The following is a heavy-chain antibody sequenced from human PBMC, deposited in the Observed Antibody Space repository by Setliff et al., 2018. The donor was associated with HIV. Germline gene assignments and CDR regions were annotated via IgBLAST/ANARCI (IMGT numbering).Heavy chain of an antibody. CDR1: GYSISSGYY. D-gene: IGHD6-13*01. CDR3: ARGRPLSSTWYGAFDY. Sequence: SETLSLTCAVSGYSISSGYYWGWIRQPPGKGLEWIGSISHSGSTYYNPSLKSRVTISVDTSKNQFSLKLSSVTAADTAIYYCARGRPLSSTWYGAFDYWGQGSLVTVSS. CDR2: ISHSGST. V-gene: IGHV4-38-2*01. J-gene: IGHJ4*02.